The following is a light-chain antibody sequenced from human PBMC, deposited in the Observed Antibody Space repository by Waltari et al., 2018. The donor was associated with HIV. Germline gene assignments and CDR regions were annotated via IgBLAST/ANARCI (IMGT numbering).Light chain of an antibody. CDR3: QSTDYDGTWV. V-gene: IGLV3-25*03. CDR2: KDI. CDR1: ALPKKY. Sequence: SYDLTQTPSVSVSPGQTARIHCSRGALPKKYSSWYRQKAGLAPMLLIYKDIERPSGIPERISGYGSGTGVTLTITDVQAEDEGDYFCQSTDYDGTWVFGGGTKLTVL. J-gene: IGLJ3*02.